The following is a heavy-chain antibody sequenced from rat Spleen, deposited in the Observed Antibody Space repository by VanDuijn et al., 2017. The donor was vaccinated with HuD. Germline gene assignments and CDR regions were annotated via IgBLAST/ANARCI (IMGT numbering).Heavy chain of an antibody. CDR2: INPDGSNA. CDR1: GFTFSSNW. V-gene: IGHV5-35*01. CDR3: ARRHYGYTDYFDY. J-gene: IGHJ2*01. Sequence: EVQLVESGGGLVQPGRSLKLSCVASGFTFSSNWLNWIRQAPGKGLEWVATINPDGSNAYYPDTVKGRFVISKDNAKNTGYLQMDSLRSEDTATYYCARRHYGYTDYFDYWGQGVMVTVSS. D-gene: IGHD1-9*01.